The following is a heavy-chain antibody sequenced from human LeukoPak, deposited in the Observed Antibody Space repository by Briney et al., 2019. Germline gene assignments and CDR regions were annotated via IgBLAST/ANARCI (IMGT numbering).Heavy chain of an antibody. CDR2: IIPILGIA. CDR1: GGTFSSYA. CDR3: AREAYYDSSGYYHRLADY. V-gene: IGHV1-69*04. J-gene: IGHJ4*02. D-gene: IGHD3-22*01. Sequence: SVKVSCKASGGTFSSYAISWVRQAPGQGLEWMGRIIPILGIANYAQKFQGRVTITADKSTSTAYMELSSLRSEDTAVYYCAREAYYDSSGYYHRLADYWGQGTLVTVSS.